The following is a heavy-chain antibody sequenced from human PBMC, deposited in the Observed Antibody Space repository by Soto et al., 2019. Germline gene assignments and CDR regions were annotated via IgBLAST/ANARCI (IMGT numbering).Heavy chain of an antibody. CDR2: IYYSGST. Sequence: SETLSHTCTFSGDSIISNSYFWAWIRQPPGKGLEWIGSIYYSGSTYHNPSLKSRVTISVDRSNNQFSLKLTSVTAADTAVYYCARHFSVDHFDYWGQGALVTVSS. CDR3: ARHFSVDHFDY. D-gene: IGHD3-9*01. V-gene: IGHV4-39*01. J-gene: IGHJ4*02. CDR1: GDSIISNSYF.